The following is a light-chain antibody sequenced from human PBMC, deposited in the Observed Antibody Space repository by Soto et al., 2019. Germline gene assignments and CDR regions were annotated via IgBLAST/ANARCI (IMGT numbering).Light chain of an antibody. CDR2: DAS. Sequence: PGDRVIITFRASQSISVWLAWYQHKPGQPPRLLIFDASTRATGIPARFSGSGSDTEFTLTIHSLQSEDFAVYYCQQDNNWPLTFGGGTKVDI. CDR3: QQDNNWPLT. J-gene: IGKJ4*01. CDR1: QSISVW. V-gene: IGKV3D-15*01.